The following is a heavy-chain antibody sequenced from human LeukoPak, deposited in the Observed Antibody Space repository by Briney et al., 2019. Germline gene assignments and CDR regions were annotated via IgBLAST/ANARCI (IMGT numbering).Heavy chain of an antibody. CDR3: ARFPIYGSGSPTYYFDY. V-gene: IGHV1-3*01. CDR1: GYSFTNYA. Sequence: ASVKVSCKASGYSFTNYAMHWVRQAPGQRLEWMGWINAGSGDTKYSQNFQGRVTITRDTSASTAYMELGSLRSEDTAVYYCARFPIYGSGSPTYYFDYWGQGTLVTVSS. CDR2: INAGSGDT. J-gene: IGHJ4*02. D-gene: IGHD3-10*01.